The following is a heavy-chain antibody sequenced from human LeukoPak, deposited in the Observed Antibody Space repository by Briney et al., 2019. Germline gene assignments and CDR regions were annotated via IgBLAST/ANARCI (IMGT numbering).Heavy chain of an antibody. Sequence: SETLSLTCTVSGGSVSSYYWSWIRQPPGKGLEWIAYIYYSGSTKYNPSLKSRVTISSDRPKNQFSLKLRSVTAADTAVYYCARLQVHCGGDCYTRWFDPWGQGTLVTVSS. CDR2: IYYSGST. CDR1: GGSVSSYY. CDR3: ARLQVHCGGDCYTRWFDP. D-gene: IGHD2-21*02. J-gene: IGHJ5*02. V-gene: IGHV4-59*08.